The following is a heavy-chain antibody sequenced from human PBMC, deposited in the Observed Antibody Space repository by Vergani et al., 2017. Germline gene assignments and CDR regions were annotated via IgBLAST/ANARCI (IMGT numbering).Heavy chain of an antibody. V-gene: IGHV1-2*06. J-gene: IGHJ6*03. D-gene: IGHD6-13*01. CDR1: GYTFTGYY. Sequence: QVQLVQSGAEVKKPGASVKVSCKASGYTFTGYYMHWVRQAPGQGLEWMGRINPNSGGTNYAQKFQGRVTMTRDTSLSTAYMELSRLRSEDTAVYYCARAAAAGIYYYYYDYMDVWGKGTTVTVSS. CDR2: INPNSGGT. CDR3: ARAAAAGIYYYYYDYMDV.